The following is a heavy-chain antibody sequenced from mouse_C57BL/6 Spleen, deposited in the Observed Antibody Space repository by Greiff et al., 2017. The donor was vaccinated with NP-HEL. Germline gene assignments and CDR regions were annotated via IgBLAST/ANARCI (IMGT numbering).Heavy chain of an antibody. CDR2: ISSGGSYT. Sequence: EVKLVESGGDLVKPGGSLKLSCAASGFTFSSYGMSWVRQTPDKRLEWVATISSGGSYTYYPDSVKGRFTISRDNAKNTLYLQMSSLKSEDTAMYYCASFYYGNSYYFDYWGQGTTLTVSS. CDR1: GFTFSSYG. V-gene: IGHV5-6*01. D-gene: IGHD2-1*01. CDR3: ASFYYGNSYYFDY. J-gene: IGHJ2*01.